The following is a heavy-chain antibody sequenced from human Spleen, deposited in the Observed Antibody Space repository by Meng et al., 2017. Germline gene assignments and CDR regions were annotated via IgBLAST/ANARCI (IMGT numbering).Heavy chain of an antibody. CDR1: GGSFSGYY. CDR3: AREAGTSGDWFDP. V-gene: IGHV4-34*01. Sequence: QVQLQQWGAGLFKPSETLSLTCAVYGGSFSGYYWSWIRQPPGKGLEWIGEINHSGSTYYNPSLKSRATISVDRSKNHFSLELNSVTAADTAVYYCAREAGTSGDWFDPWGQGTLVTVSS. J-gene: IGHJ5*02. D-gene: IGHD1-26*01. CDR2: INHSGST.